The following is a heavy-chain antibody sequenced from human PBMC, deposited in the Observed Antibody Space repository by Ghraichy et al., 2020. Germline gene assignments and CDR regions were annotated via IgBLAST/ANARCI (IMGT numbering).Heavy chain of an antibody. CDR1: GFTVSSNF. D-gene: IGHD3-3*01. V-gene: IGHV3-66*01. J-gene: IGHJ6*02. CDR2: IYAGGTT. Sequence: GALRLSCAASGFTVSSNFMSWVRQAPGKGLEWVSVIYAGGTTIYGDSVEGRFTISRDNSKNTLYLQMNSLRAEDMAVYYCARDAEITIFGVRYGMDVWGPGTTVTVSS. CDR3: ARDAEITIFGVRYGMDV.